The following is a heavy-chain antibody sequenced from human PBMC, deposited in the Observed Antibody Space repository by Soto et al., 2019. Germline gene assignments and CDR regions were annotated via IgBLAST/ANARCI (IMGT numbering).Heavy chain of an antibody. CDR1: GDSVTNYF. Sequence: SETLSLTCTVSGDSVTNYFRSWMRQPPGKGLEWIGHMYHGGRTNYSPSLKSRVTMSLDSSRNQFSLNLSSVTAADTAVYFCARDPGYCTNGVCPIFDFWGQGLLVTVSS. V-gene: IGHV4-59*02. CDR3: ARDPGYCTNGVCPIFDF. CDR2: MYHGGRT. J-gene: IGHJ4*02. D-gene: IGHD2-8*01.